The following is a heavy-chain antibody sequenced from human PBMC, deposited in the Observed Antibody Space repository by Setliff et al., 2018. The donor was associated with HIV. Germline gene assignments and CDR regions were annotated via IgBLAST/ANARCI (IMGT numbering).Heavy chain of an antibody. CDR2: IDHTGST. Sequence: LSLTCAVYGGSFSGYYWSWIRQPPGKGLEWLGEIDHTGSTNYNLSLKSRITMSADPSKNQFSLKVRSVIAADTALYYCARGRNYGSPYFYYMDVWATGTTVTGSS. V-gene: IGHV4-34*01. D-gene: IGHD3-10*01. J-gene: IGHJ6*03. CDR1: GGSFSGYY. CDR3: ARGRNYGSPYFYYMDV.